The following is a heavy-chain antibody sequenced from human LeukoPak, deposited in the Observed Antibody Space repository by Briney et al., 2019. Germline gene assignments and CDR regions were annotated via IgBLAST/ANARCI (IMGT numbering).Heavy chain of an antibody. CDR2: ISGGGGST. D-gene: IGHD2-15*01. CDR3: AKVPSGRYCSGGSCYFDY. J-gene: IGHJ4*02. CDR1: GFTFSSYG. V-gene: IGHV3-23*01. Sequence: GGSLRLSCAASGFTFSSYGMHWVRRAPGKGLEWVSAISGGGGSTYYADSVKGRSTISRDNSKNTLYLQMNSLRAEDTAVYYCAKVPSGRYCSGGSCYFDYWGQGTLVTVSS.